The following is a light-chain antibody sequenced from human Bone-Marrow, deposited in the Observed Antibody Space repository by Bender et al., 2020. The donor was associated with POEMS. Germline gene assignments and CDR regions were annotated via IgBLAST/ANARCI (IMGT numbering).Light chain of an antibody. CDR2: EVR. V-gene: IGLV2-14*01. Sequence: QSALTQPASVSGSPGQSITISCTGTSSDVGGYNCVSWYQQHPGKAPKLMISEVRKRPSGVSNRFSGSKSGNTASLTISGLRAEDEADYYCTSYTKSDTWVFGGGTKLTVL. CDR3: TSYTKSDTWV. CDR1: SSDVGGYNC. J-gene: IGLJ3*02.